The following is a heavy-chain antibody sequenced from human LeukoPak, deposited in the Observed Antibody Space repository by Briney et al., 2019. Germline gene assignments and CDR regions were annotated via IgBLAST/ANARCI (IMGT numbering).Heavy chain of an antibody. CDR2: ISYDGSNK. V-gene: IGHV3-30-3*01. D-gene: IGHD2-2*02. Sequence: PGGSLRLSCAASGFTFSSYAMHWVRQAPGKGLEWVAVISYDGSNKYYADSVKGRFTISRDNSKNTLYLQMNSLRAEDTAVYYCARDVVVPAAIREAEYFQHWGQGTLVTVSS. CDR1: GFTFSSYA. J-gene: IGHJ1*01. CDR3: ARDVVVPAAIREAEYFQH.